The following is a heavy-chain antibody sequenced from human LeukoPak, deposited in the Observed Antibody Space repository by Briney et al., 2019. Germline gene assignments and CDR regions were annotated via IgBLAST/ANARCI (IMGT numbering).Heavy chain of an antibody. V-gene: IGHV3-23*01. Sequence: GGSLRLSCAASGFTFSSSAMSWVRQAPGKGLEWVSAISNNGGYTYYADSVQGRFTISRDNSKSTLCLQMNSLRAEDTAIYYCAGSLAAGDPYYFDYWGQGTLVTVSS. D-gene: IGHD6-13*01. CDR3: AGSLAAGDPYYFDY. J-gene: IGHJ4*02. CDR2: ISNNGGYT. CDR1: GFTFSSSA.